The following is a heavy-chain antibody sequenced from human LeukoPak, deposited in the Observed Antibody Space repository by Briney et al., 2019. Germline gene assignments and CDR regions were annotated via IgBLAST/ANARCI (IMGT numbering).Heavy chain of an antibody. CDR1: GFIFRNYG. D-gene: IGHD5-18*01. Sequence: GGSLRLSCAASGFIFRNYGMNWVRQAPGKGLEWVSGISGHGDITYYADSVKGRFTISRDNSRNTVYLQMNSLRAEDTAVYYCAKDRWIQLWRGTFDIWGQGTMVTVSS. CDR3: AKDRWIQLWRGTFDI. CDR2: ISGHGDIT. J-gene: IGHJ3*02. V-gene: IGHV3-23*01.